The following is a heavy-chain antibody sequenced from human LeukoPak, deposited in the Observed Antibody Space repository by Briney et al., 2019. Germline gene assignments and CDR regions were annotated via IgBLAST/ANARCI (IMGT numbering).Heavy chain of an antibody. Sequence: SETLSLTCTVSGGFISSYYWSWIRQPPGKGLEWIGYIYYSGSTNYNPSLKSRVTISVDTSKNQFSLKLSSVTAADTAVYYCARRCTFGTSCVDDAFDIWGQGTMVTVSS. CDR2: IYYSGST. CDR1: GGFISSYY. V-gene: IGHV4-59*01. D-gene: IGHD2-2*01. J-gene: IGHJ3*02. CDR3: ARRCTFGTSCVDDAFDI.